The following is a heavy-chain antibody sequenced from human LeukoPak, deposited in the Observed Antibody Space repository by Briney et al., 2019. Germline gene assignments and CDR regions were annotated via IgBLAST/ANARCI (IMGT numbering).Heavy chain of an antibody. CDR2: MYYSGAT. CDR3: VRLGRMGNVVY. V-gene: IGHV4-39*01. J-gene: IGHJ4*02. D-gene: IGHD3/OR15-3a*01. CDR1: GGSISRTSQY. Sequence: SESLSLTCTVSGGSISRTSQYWGWIRQPPENGLEWIGSMYYSGATYYNPSLKSRVTISLDTSKNQFSLTLTSVTAADTAVYYCVRLGRMGNVVYWGQGTLVPVSS.